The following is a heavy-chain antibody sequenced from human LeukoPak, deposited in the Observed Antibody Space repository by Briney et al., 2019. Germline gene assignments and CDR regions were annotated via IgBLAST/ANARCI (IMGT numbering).Heavy chain of an antibody. V-gene: IGHV1-46*01. D-gene: IGHD3-22*01. CDR3: AREPAHYYDSSGPQYFQH. CDR2: INPSGGST. J-gene: IGHJ1*01. CDR1: GYTFTSYY. Sequence: ASVKVSCKASGYTFTSYYMHWVRQAPGQGLEWMGIINPSGGSTSYAQKFQGRVTITRDTSTSTVYMELSSLRSEDTAVYYCAREPAHYYDSSGPQYFQHWGQGTLVTVSS.